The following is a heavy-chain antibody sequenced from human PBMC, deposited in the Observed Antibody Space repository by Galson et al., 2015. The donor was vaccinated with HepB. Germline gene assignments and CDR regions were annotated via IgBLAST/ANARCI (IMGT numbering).Heavy chain of an antibody. D-gene: IGHD4-17*01. J-gene: IGHJ5*02. V-gene: IGHV3-11*01. CDR1: GFIFSDFY. Sequence: SLRLSCAASGFIFSDFYMSWIRQAPGKGLEWVSYISNGGRNIYYADSVRGRFPVSRDNAKNSMYLQMNSLSAEDTAVYFCARITTAAGGPWGQGTLVTVSS. CDR3: ARITTAAGGP. CDR2: ISNGGRNI.